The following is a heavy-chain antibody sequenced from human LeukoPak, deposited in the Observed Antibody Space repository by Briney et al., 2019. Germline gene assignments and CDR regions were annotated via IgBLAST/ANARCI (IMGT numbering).Heavy chain of an antibody. V-gene: IGHV3-30-3*01. Sequence: GRPLRLSCAASGFTFSSYAMHWVRQAPGKGLEWVAVISYDGSNKYYADSVKGRFTISRDNSKNTLYLQMNSLRAEDTAVYYCARARVRFLEWSAFDYWGQGTLVTVSS. CDR3: ARARVRFLEWSAFDY. CDR1: GFTFSSYA. CDR2: ISYDGSNK. J-gene: IGHJ4*02. D-gene: IGHD3-3*01.